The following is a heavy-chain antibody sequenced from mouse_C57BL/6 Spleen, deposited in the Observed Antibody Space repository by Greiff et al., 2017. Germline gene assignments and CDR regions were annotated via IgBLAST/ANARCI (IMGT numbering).Heavy chain of an antibody. CDR3: AIMGVAY. CDR1: GYTFTSYW. J-gene: IGHJ3*01. CDR2: IHPADSDT. Sequence: QVHVKQPGAELVKPGASVKVSCKASGYTFTSYWLHWVKQRPGQGLEWIGRIHPADSDTNYNQKFKGKATLTVAKSSSTAYMQLSSLTSEDSAVYYCAIMGVAYWGQGTLVTVSA. V-gene: IGHV1-74*01.